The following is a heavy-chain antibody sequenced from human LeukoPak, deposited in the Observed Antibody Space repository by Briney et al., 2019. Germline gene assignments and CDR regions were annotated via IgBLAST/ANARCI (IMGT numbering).Heavy chain of an antibody. CDR3: ARDYYDILTGYDNWFDP. V-gene: IGHV3-30*03. CDR2: ISYDGSNK. CDR1: GFTFSDYY. J-gene: IGHJ5*02. D-gene: IGHD3-9*01. Sequence: GGSLRLSCAASGFTFSDYYMSWIRQAPGKGLEWVAVISYDGSNKYYADSVKGRFTISRDNSKNTLYLQMNSLRAEDTAVYYCARDYYDILTGYDNWFDPWGQGTLVTVSS.